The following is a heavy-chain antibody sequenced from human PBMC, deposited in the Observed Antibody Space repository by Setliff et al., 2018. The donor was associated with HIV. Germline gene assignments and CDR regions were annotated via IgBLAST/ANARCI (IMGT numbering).Heavy chain of an antibody. V-gene: IGHV4-34*01. CDR3: ARGGYSYGFGRHRAYFQY. D-gene: IGHD5-18*01. Sequence: PETLSLTCAVYGGSFSAYYWSWIRQTPGKGLEWNGEINHSGGTNYNPSLKSLVTMSVDTSKNQFSLKLSSVNTADTAVFYCARGGYSYGFGRHRAYFQYWGQGTQVTVSS. J-gene: IGHJ1*01. CDR2: INHSGGT. CDR1: GGSFSAYY.